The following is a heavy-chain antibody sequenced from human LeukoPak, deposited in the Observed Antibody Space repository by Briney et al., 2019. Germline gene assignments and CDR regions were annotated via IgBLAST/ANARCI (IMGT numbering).Heavy chain of an antibody. D-gene: IGHD3-10*01. CDR1: GGTFSSYA. Sequence: SVKVSCKASGGTFSSYAISWVRQAPGQGLEWMGGIIPIFGTANYAQKFQGRVTITADEPTSTAYRELSSLRSEDTAVYYYARGPTRITMVRGAPDYYFDYWGQGTLVTVSS. CDR3: ARGPTRITMVRGAPDYYFDY. V-gene: IGHV1-69*13. CDR2: IIPIFGTA. J-gene: IGHJ4*02.